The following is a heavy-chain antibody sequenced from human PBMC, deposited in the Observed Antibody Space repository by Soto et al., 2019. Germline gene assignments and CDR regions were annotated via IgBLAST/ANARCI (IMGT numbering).Heavy chain of an antibody. CDR3: ARGSYYDFWSGYFLRYDYYYGMDV. Sequence: SETLSLTCAVYGGSFSGYYWSWIRQPPGKGLEWIGEINPSGSTNYNPSLKSRVTISVDTSKNQFSLKLSSVTAADTAVYYCARGSYYDFWSGYFLRYDYYYGMDVWGQGTTVTVSS. J-gene: IGHJ6*02. D-gene: IGHD3-3*01. V-gene: IGHV4-34*01. CDR1: GGSFSGYY. CDR2: INPSGST.